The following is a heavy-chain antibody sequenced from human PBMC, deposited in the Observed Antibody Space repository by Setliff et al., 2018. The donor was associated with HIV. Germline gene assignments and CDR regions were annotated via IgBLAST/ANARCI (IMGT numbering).Heavy chain of an antibody. CDR2: ITSSGRYI. J-gene: IGHJ4*02. D-gene: IGHD3-10*01. CDR3: AKAVGLQWFGGYFDH. V-gene: IGHV3-21*06. CDR1: GFTFSSYN. Sequence: GGSLRLSCAASGFTFSSYNMNWVRQAPGKGLEWVSSITSSGRYIYYADSVKGRFTFSRDNAKNTLYLQMNGLRADDTAVYYCAKAVGLQWFGGYFDHWGQGTPVTVSS.